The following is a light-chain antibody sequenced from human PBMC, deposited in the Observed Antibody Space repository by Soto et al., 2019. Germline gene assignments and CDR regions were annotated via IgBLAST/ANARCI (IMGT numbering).Light chain of an antibody. J-gene: IGLJ1*01. CDR2: DVS. V-gene: IGLV2-14*03. CDR1: SSDVGSYNS. CDR3: CFFTSSSSYV. Sequence: QSVLAQPASVSGSPGQSITISCTGTSSDVGSYNSVSWYQQYPGKAPTLMIHDVSNRPSGVSNRFSGSKSGNTASLTISGLQAEDEADYYCCFFTSSSSYVFGSGTKVTVL.